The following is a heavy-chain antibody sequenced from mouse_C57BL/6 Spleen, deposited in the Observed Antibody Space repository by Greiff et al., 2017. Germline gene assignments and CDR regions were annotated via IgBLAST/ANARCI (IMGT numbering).Heavy chain of an antibody. J-gene: IGHJ3*01. CDR1: GYAFTNYL. CDR3: ARRDDYGFAY. Sequence: QVQLQQSGAELVRPGTSVKVSCKASGYAFTNYLIEWVKQRPGQGLEWIGVINPGSGGTNYNEKFKGKATLTADTSSSTAYMQLSSLTSEDSAVXFCARRDDYGFAYWGQETLVTVSA. D-gene: IGHD2-4*01. V-gene: IGHV1-54*01. CDR2: INPGSGGT.